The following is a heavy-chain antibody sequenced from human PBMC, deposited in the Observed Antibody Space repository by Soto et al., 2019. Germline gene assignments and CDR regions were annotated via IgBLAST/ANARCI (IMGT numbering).Heavy chain of an antibody. Sequence: QVQLVQSGAEVKKPGASVKVSCKASGYTFTSYGISWVRQAPGQGLEWMGWISAYNGNTNYAQKLQGRVTMTTDTYTSTAYMELRSLRSDDTAVYYCARDREYEDGDYVRAVDYWGQGTLVTVSS. CDR3: ARDREYEDGDYVRAVDY. V-gene: IGHV1-18*01. CDR2: ISAYNGNT. D-gene: IGHD4-17*01. J-gene: IGHJ4*02. CDR1: GYTFTSYG.